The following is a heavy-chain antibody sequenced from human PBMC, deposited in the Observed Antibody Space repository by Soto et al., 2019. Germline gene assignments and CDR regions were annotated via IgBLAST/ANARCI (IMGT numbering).Heavy chain of an antibody. V-gene: IGHV3-30*18. CDR3: AKGSYSGRYSDFDC. CDR1: GFTFSSYG. Sequence: GGSLRLSCAASGFTFSSYGMFWVRQAPGRGLEWVAFISYDGSNKCSDSVKGRFTVSRDNSKNTLYLQMNSLRAEDTAVYYCAKGSYSGRYSDFDCWGQGTLVTVSS. J-gene: IGHJ4*02. D-gene: IGHD1-26*01. CDR2: ISYDGSNK.